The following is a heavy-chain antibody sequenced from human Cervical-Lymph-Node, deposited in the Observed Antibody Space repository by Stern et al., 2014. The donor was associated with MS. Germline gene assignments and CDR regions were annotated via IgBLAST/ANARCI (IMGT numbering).Heavy chain of an antibody. D-gene: IGHD3-10*01. V-gene: IGHV1-69*17. Sequence: QVQLLQPGAEVKKPGSSVKVSCKSSGGISWVRQAPGQGLEWMGGVIPFVGISNYAQKFQGRVTITADTSTNTTYLHLSRLTSDDTAVYYCARGSGDNWFDPWGQGTLVTVSS. CDR3: ARGSGDNWFDP. CDR1: GG. CDR2: VIPFVGIS. J-gene: IGHJ5*02.